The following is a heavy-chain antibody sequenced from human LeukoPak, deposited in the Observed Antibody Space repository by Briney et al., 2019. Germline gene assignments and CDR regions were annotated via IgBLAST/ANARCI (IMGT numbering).Heavy chain of an antibody. D-gene: IGHD2/OR15-2a*01. V-gene: IGHV4-34*01. CDR3: ARQIGVGWFDP. Sequence: SETLSLTCAVYGGSFSGYYWSWIRQPPGKGLEWIGEINHSGSTNYNPSLKSRVTITVDTSKNQSSLKLSSVTAADTAVHYCARQIGVGWFDPWGQGTLVTVSS. CDR2: INHSGST. CDR1: GGSFSGYY. J-gene: IGHJ5*02.